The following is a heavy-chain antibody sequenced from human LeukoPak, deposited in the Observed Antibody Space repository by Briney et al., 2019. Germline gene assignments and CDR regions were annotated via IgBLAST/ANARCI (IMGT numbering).Heavy chain of an antibody. CDR2: ISGSGGST. CDR3: AKGRSRIAEDY. CDR1: RFTFSSYA. V-gene: IGHV3-23*01. Sequence: GGPLRLYCAASRFTFSSYAMSWVRQAPGKGLEWVSAISGSGGSTYYADSVKGRFTISRDNSKNTLYLQMNSLRAEDTAVYYCAKGRSRIAEDYWGQGTLVTVSS. J-gene: IGHJ4*02. D-gene: IGHD6-13*01.